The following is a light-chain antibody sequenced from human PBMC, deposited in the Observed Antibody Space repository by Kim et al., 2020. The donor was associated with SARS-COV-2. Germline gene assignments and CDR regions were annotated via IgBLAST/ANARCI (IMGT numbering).Light chain of an antibody. V-gene: IGLV2-8*01. CDR1: SSDIGSYDY. Sequence: QSVVTQPPSASGSPGQSVTISCTGSSSDIGSYDYVSWYQQYPGKAPKLIIYDVTKRPSGVPDRFSGSKSANTASLTVSGLQAEDEADYYCSSYAGSNNGVFGGGTQLTVL. CDR3: SSYAGSNNGV. J-gene: IGLJ2*01. CDR2: DVT.